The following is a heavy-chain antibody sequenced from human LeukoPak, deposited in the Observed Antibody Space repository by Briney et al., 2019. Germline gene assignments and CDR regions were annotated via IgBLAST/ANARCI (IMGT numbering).Heavy chain of an antibody. D-gene: IGHD5-12*01. V-gene: IGHV3-11*01. J-gene: IGHJ4*02. CDR1: GFTFSDYY. Sequence: GGSLRLSCAASGFTFSDYYMSWIRQAPGKGLEWVSYISSSGSTIYYADSVKGRFTISRDNAKNSLYPQMNSLRAEDTAVYYCARGRGVATISPFFDYWGQGTLVTVSS. CDR2: ISSSGSTI. CDR3: ARGRGVATISPFFDY.